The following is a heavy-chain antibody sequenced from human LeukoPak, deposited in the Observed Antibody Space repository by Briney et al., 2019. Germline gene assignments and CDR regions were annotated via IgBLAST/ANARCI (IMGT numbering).Heavy chain of an antibody. V-gene: IGHV1-18*01. CDR2: ISAYNGNT. CDR1: GYAFTTYG. Sequence: ASVKVSSKASGYAFTTYGISWVRQAPGQGLEWMGWISAYNGNTNYAQKLQGRVTMTTDTSTSTAYMELRSLRSDDTAVYYCARDSLGIRGMDVWGKGTTVTVSS. CDR3: ARDSLGIRGMDV. J-gene: IGHJ6*04. D-gene: IGHD3-16*02.